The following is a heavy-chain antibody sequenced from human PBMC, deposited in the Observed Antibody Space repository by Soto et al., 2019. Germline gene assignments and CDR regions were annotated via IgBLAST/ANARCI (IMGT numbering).Heavy chain of an antibody. CDR1: GLRFNTYY. CDR2: IKHDGIDK. J-gene: IGHJ4*02. Sequence: GGSLRLSCEASGLRFNTYYMGWVRQAPGKGLEWVANIKHDGIDKYYLDSVEGRFTISRDNPNNSLYLQMNSLRAEDTAVYYCARRRDGFFDYWGQGALVTVSS. CDR3: ARRRDGFFDY. V-gene: IGHV3-7*03. D-gene: IGHD5-12*01.